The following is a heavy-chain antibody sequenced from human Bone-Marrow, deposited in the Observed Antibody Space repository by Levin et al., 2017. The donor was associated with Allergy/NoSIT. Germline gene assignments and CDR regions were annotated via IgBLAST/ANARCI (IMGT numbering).Heavy chain of an antibody. D-gene: IGHD3-3*01. Sequence: SETLSLTCTVSGGSINSGNYYWTWIRQHPGKGLEWIGYISYSGNTFYNASLKSRLTISVDTSKTHFSLRLRSVTAADTAVYYCARGITIFGVVLAVNDAFDIWGQGTMVTVSS. CDR2: ISYSGNT. CDR1: GGSINSGNYY. J-gene: IGHJ3*02. CDR3: ARGITIFGVVLAVNDAFDI. V-gene: IGHV4-31*03.